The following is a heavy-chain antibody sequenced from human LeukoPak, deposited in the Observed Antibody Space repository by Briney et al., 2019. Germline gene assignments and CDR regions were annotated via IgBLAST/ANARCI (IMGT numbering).Heavy chain of an antibody. J-gene: IGHJ4*02. CDR2: IYTSGST. CDR1: GGSISSYY. Sequence: SETLSLTCTVSGGSISSYYWSWIRQPAGKGLEWIGRIYTSGSTNYNPSLKSRVTISVDKSKSQFSLKLSSVTAADTAVYYCARSMYYYDSSGYPQSYYFDYWGQGTLVTVSS. CDR3: ARSMYYYDSSGYPQSYYFDY. V-gene: IGHV4-4*07. D-gene: IGHD3-22*01.